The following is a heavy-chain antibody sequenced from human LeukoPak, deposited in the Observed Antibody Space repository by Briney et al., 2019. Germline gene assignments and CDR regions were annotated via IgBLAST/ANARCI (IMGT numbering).Heavy chain of an antibody. J-gene: IGHJ1*01. CDR2: IYPGDSDT. Sequence: GESLKISCKGSGYSFASYWIAWVRQMPGKGLEWMGIIYPGDSDTRYNPSFQGQVTISADKSINTAYLQWSSLKASDTAMYYCARGVLSSGLEYFQHWGQGTLVTVSS. CDR1: GYSFASYW. D-gene: IGHD6-19*01. CDR3: ARGVLSSGLEYFQH. V-gene: IGHV5-51*01.